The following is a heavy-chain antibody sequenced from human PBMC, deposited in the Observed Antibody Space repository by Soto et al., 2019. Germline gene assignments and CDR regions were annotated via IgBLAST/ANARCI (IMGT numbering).Heavy chain of an antibody. D-gene: IGHD4-17*01. CDR3: ARDRERVEAPVPTVMDV. J-gene: IGHJ6*02. CDR1: GYTFTGYY. CDR2: INPNSGGT. V-gene: IGHV1-2*02. Sequence: ASVKVSCKASGYTFTGYYMHCVRQAPGQGLEWMGWINPNSGGTNYAQKFQGRVTMTRDTSISTAYMELSRLRSDDTAVYYCARDRERVEAPVPTVMDVWGQGTTVTVSS.